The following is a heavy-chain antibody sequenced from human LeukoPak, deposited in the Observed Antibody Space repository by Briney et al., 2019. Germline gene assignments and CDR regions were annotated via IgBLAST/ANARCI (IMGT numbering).Heavy chain of an antibody. J-gene: IGHJ4*02. Sequence: GGSLRLSCAASGITFSSYAMSWVRQAPGKGLEWVAVIWYDGSKKYYADSVKGRFTISRDNSKNTLYLQMDSLRAEETAVYYCARMSGSHLDYWGQGTLVTVSS. D-gene: IGHD1-26*01. CDR1: GITFSSYA. CDR3: ARMSGSHLDY. V-gene: IGHV3-33*08. CDR2: IWYDGSKK.